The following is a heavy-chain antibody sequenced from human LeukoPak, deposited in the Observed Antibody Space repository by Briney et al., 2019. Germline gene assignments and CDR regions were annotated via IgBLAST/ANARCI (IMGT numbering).Heavy chain of an antibody. CDR2: IDDSGST. CDR1: GVSISSYY. D-gene: IGHD6-13*01. Sequence: PSETLSLTCSFSGVSISSYYWSWIRQAAGKGLEWIGRIDDSGSTKCNPSLKSRVTMSVDTSMSQISLKLTSVTAADTAVYFCARDGGPYSNSWEYFDLWGRGTLVTVSS. J-gene: IGHJ2*01. V-gene: IGHV4-4*07. CDR3: ARDGGPYSNSWEYFDL.